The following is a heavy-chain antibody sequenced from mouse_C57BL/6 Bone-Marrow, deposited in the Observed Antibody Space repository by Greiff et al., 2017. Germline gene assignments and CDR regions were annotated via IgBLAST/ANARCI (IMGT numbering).Heavy chain of an antibody. J-gene: IGHJ4*01. CDR1: GYTFTDYY. CDR3: ASYDYDPRYYAMDY. CDR2: INPYNGGT. V-gene: IGHV1-19*01. D-gene: IGHD2-4*01. Sequence: EVQLQQSGPVLVKPGASVKMSCKASGYTFTDYYMTWVKQSHGKSLEWIGVINPYNGGTSYNQKFKGQATLTVDKSSSTAYMELNSLTSEDSAVYYCASYDYDPRYYAMDYWGQGTSVTVSS.